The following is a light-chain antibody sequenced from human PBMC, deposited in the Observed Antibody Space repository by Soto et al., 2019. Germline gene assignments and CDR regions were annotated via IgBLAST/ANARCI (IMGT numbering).Light chain of an antibody. CDR3: QDYNSYSGA. Sequence: DIQMTQSPSTLSGSVGDRVTITCRASQTISSWLAWYQQKPGKAPKLLIYKASTLKSGVPSRVSGSGSGTEFTLTISSLQPDDFATYYCQDYNSYSGAFGQGSKVELK. CDR1: QTISSW. CDR2: KAS. V-gene: IGKV1-5*03. J-gene: IGKJ1*01.